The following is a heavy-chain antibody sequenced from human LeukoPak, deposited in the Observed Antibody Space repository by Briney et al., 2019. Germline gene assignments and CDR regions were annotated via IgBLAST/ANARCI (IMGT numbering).Heavy chain of an antibody. CDR1: GGSISSSNW. J-gene: IGHJ3*02. Sequence: SETLSLTCAVSGGSISSSNWWSWVRQPPGKGLEWIGEIYHSGSTNYNPSLKSRVTISVDKSKNQFSLKLSSVTAADTAVYYCATGYSGYDGHDAFDIWGQGTMVTVSS. V-gene: IGHV4-4*02. CDR2: IYHSGST. D-gene: IGHD5-12*01. CDR3: ATGYSGYDGHDAFDI.